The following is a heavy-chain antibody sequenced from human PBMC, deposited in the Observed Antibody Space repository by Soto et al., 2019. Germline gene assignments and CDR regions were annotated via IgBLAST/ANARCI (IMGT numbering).Heavy chain of an antibody. CDR3: ARGPSGWYGFDY. V-gene: IGHV3-74*01. D-gene: IGHD6-19*01. CDR2: LNSDGTSA. Sequence: GGSLRLSCAGSGFTFSSNWMHWVRQDPGKGLVWVSRLNSDGTSANYADSVKGRFTISRDNAKDTLFLQMNSLTAEDTALYYCARGPSGWYGFDYWGQGTLVTVSS. CDR1: GFTFSSNW. J-gene: IGHJ4*02.